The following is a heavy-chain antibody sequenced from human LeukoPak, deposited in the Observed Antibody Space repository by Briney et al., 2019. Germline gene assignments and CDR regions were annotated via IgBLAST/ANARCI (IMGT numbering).Heavy chain of an antibody. CDR2: IGDSGSTI. Sequence: GGSLRLSCAASGFTFSDYYMAWMRQAPGKGLEWASYIGDSGSTIFYADSVKGRFTISRDNAKNSLYLQMNSLRAEDTALYHCATGGYYYDSSGYYRGGDFDYWGQGTLVTVSS. J-gene: IGHJ4*02. D-gene: IGHD3-22*01. V-gene: IGHV3-11*01. CDR1: GFTFSDYY. CDR3: ATGGYYYDSSGYYRGGDFDY.